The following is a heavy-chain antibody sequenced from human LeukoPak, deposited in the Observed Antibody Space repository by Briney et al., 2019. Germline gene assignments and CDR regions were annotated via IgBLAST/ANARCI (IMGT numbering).Heavy chain of an antibody. J-gene: IGHJ6*03. CDR1: DYSINSGYY. Sequence: SETLSLTCSVSDYSINSGYYWGWIRQPPGKGLEWIGTIYYSGSTYYNPSLTSRVTISVDTSRNQFSLKLSSVTAADTAVYYCARHKDYYYSYMDVWGKGTTVTISS. CDR3: ARHKDYYYSYMDV. V-gene: IGHV4-38-2*02. CDR2: IYYSGST.